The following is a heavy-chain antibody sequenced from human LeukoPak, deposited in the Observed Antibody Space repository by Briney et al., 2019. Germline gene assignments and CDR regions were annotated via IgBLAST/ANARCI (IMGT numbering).Heavy chain of an antibody. D-gene: IGHD1-7*01. CDR3: ARGTTDWFDP. Sequence: KASETLSLTCTVSGGSISSGDYYWSWIRQPPGKGLEWIGYIYYSGSTYYSPSLKSRVTISVDTSKNQFSLKLSSVTAADTAVYYCARGTTDWFDPWGQGTLVTVSS. V-gene: IGHV4-30-4*01. CDR2: IYYSGST. CDR1: GGSISSGDYY. J-gene: IGHJ5*02.